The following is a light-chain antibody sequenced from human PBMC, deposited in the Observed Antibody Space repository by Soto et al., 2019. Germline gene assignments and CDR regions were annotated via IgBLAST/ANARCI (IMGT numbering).Light chain of an antibody. CDR2: EVN. J-gene: IGLJ1*01. CDR1: SSDVGGYNY. V-gene: IGLV2-8*01. CDR3: SSYAGSSNV. Sequence: QSVLTQPPSASGSPGQSVAISCTGTSSDVGGYNYVSWYQQHPGKAPKLMIYEVNKLPSGVPDRFSGSKSGNTASLTVSGLQSEYEADYFCSSYAGSSNVFGTGTKLTV.